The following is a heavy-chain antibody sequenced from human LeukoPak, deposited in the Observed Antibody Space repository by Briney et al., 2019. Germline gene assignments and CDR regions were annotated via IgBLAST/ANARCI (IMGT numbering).Heavy chain of an antibody. CDR3: VGPDSQFDC. D-gene: IGHD3-10*01. V-gene: IGHV3-21*06. CDR2: ISSNSYHI. CDR1: GFTFSDQS. Sequence: SGGSLRLSCAASGFTFSDQSMNWVRQPPGKGLEWVSSISSNSYHIFYADSVKGRFTISRDNAKNSLYLQMNNLRAEDTAVYYCVGPDSQFDCWGQGTLVTVSS. J-gene: IGHJ4*02.